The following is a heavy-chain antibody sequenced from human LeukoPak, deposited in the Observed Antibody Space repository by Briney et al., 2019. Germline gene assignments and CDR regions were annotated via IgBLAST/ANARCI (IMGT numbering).Heavy chain of an antibody. D-gene: IGHD3-22*01. CDR1: GGSISSGGYY. CDR3: AIDRDSSGYYSG. J-gene: IGHJ4*02. CDR2: IYYSGST. Sequence: SETLSLTCTVSGGSISSGGYYWSWIRQHPGKGLEWIGYIYYSGSTYYNPSLKSRVTISVDTSKNQFSLKLSSVTAADTAVYYCAIDRDSSGYYSGWGQGTLVTVSS. V-gene: IGHV4-31*03.